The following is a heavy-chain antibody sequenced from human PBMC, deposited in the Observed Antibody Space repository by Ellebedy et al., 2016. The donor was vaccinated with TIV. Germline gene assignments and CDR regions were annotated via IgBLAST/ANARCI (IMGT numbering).Heavy chain of an antibody. Sequence: GESLKISCGTSGFTFSNYWMTWVRQAPGKGLEWVANIKQDGSVKHYVDSVKGRFTISRDNAKNSLYLQMNSLRAEDTAVYHCARAMDVWGQGTTVTVSS. CDR3: ARAMDV. V-gene: IGHV3-7*03. CDR1: GFTFSNYW. J-gene: IGHJ6*02. CDR2: IKQDGSVK.